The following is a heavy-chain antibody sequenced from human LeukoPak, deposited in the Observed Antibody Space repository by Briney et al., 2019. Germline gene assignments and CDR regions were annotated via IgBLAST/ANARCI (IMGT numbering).Heavy chain of an antibody. Sequence: GGSLRLSCAASGFTFSSYWMSWVRQAPGKGLEWVANIKQGGSEKCYVDSVKGRFTISRDNAENSLTLQMNSLRAEDTAVYYCARGPLDSTGFYLAWFDPWGQGTLVTVSS. CDR2: IKQGGSEK. V-gene: IGHV3-7*01. J-gene: IGHJ5*02. D-gene: IGHD3-22*01. CDR1: GFTFSSYW. CDR3: ARGPLDSTGFYLAWFDP.